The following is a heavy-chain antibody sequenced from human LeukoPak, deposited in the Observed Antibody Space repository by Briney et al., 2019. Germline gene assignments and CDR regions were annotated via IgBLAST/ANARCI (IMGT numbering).Heavy chain of an antibody. V-gene: IGHV3-33*06. D-gene: IGHD3-22*01. Sequence: GSLRLSCAASGFTFSSYGMHWVRQAPGKGLEWVAVIWYDGSNKYYADSVKGRFTISRDNSKNTLYLQMNSLRAEDTAVYYCAKEVVVVITTPAEAGFDYWGQGTLVTVSS. CDR1: GFTFSSYG. J-gene: IGHJ4*02. CDR3: AKEVVVVITTPAEAGFDY. CDR2: IWYDGSNK.